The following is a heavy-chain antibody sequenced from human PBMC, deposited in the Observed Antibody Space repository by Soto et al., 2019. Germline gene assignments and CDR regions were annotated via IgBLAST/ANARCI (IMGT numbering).Heavy chain of an antibody. D-gene: IGHD2-2*02. J-gene: IGHJ5*02. CDR3: ARGGGYCSGTSCSTGFDP. CDR2: IYPGDSDT. CDR1: GYSFTSYW. Sequence: GESLKISCKGSGYSFTSYWIGWVRQMPGKGLEWMGIIYPGDSDTRYSPSFQGQVTISADKSISTAYLQWSSLKASDTAMYYFARGGGYCSGTSCSTGFDPWGQGTQVTVSS. V-gene: IGHV5-51*01.